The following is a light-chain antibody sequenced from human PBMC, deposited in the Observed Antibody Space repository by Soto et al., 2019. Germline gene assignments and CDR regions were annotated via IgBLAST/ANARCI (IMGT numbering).Light chain of an antibody. CDR3: QQSYNVLSWT. J-gene: IGKJ1*01. CDR2: AAS. CDR1: QRIGSY. V-gene: IGKV1-39*01. Sequence: DIQMTQSPSSLSASVGDRVTITCRASQRIGSYLNWYRHKPGKAPELLIYAASKLQREVPSRFRDSGSGTDFTLTISSLQPEDFASYYCQQSYNVLSWTFGQGTKVEIK.